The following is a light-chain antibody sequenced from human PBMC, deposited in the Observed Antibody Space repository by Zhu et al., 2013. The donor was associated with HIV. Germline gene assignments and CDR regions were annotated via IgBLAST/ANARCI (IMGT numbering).Light chain of an antibody. CDR2: EVS. J-gene: IGLJ1*01. V-gene: IGLV2-14*01. CDR3: SSYTSSSTPYV. CDR1: RGDIGASSF. Sequence: QSVLTQPPSASGSPGQSVTISCTGTRGDIGASSFVSWYQQHPGKAPKLMIYEVSTRPSGVSNRFSGSKSGNTASLTISGLQAEDEADYYCSSYTSSSTPYVFGTGTKVTVL.